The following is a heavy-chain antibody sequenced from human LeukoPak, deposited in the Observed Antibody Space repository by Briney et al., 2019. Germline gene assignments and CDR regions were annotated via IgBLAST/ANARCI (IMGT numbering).Heavy chain of an antibody. Sequence: GGSLRLSCAASGFTFSDSAVHWVRQASGKGLEWVGRIRSKAKSYATAYAASVKGRFTISRDDSETTAYLQMNSLKTEDTAVYYCTHYYDGSGYYGAFDSWGQGTMVTVSS. CDR2: IRSKAKSYAT. CDR3: THYYDGSGYYGAFDS. D-gene: IGHD3-22*01. J-gene: IGHJ3*02. V-gene: IGHV3-73*01. CDR1: GFTFSDSA.